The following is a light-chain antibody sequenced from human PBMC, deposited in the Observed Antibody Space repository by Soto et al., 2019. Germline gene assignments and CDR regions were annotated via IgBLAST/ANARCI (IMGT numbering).Light chain of an antibody. J-gene: IGLJ2*01. CDR3: SSHTSSSTPVV. Sequence: QSALTQPASVSGSPGQSITISCTGTSSDVGGYNYVSWYQQHPGKAPKLMIYDVSYPPSGVSNRFSGSKSGNTASLTISGLQAEDEADYYCSSHTSSSTPVVFGGGTKLTVL. CDR2: DVS. V-gene: IGLV2-14*01. CDR1: SSDVGGYNY.